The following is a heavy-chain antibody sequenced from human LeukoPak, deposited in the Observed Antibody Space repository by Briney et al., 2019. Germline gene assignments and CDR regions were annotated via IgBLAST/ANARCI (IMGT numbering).Heavy chain of an antibody. CDR1: GGSFSGYY. Sequence: SETLSLTCAVHGGSFSGYYWSWILQPPGQGLEWIGEVNHSGTARYNPSLESRVTISVDTSKSQSSLNVYFVTAADTAVYYCASLNPFSGRRNAFDIWGQGAMVTVSS. V-gene: IGHV4-34*01. CDR2: VNHSGTA. CDR3: ASLNPFSGRRNAFDI. J-gene: IGHJ3*02. D-gene: IGHD1-26*01.